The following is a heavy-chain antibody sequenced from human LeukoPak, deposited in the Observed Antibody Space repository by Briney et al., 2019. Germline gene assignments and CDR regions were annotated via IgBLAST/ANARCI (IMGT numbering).Heavy chain of an antibody. CDR1: GFSFSSYG. V-gene: IGHV3-30*18. Sequence: GESLRLSFAASGFSFSSYGMHWVRQAPGKGLEWVAVILYDGSNKYYADSVKGRFTISRDNSKNTLYLQMNSLRAEDTAVYFCAKAYYYDSSGYYPADYWGQGTLVTVSS. D-gene: IGHD3-22*01. CDR3: AKAYYYDSSGYYPADY. J-gene: IGHJ4*02. CDR2: ILYDGSNK.